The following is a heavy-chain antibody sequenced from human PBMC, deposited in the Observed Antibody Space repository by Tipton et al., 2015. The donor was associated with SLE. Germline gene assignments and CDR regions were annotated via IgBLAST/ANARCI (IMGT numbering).Heavy chain of an antibody. CDR2: IYYSGST. Sequence: TLSLTCTVSGGSISSSFYWTWIRQVPGKGLEWIGRIYYSGSTYYNPSLKSRVTISVDTSKNQFSLKLSSVTAADTAVYYCAKETSPRGGFDYWGQGTLVTVSA. CDR3: AKETSPRGGFDY. J-gene: IGHJ4*02. D-gene: IGHD3-10*01. V-gene: IGHV4-39*07. CDR1: GGSISSSFY.